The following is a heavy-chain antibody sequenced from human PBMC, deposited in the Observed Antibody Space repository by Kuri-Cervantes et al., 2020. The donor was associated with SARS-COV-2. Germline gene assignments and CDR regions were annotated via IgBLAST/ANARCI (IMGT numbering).Heavy chain of an antibody. CDR3: TRLKSVRRNTSPSEDAFDI. D-gene: IGHD3-10*01. CDR2: IIPIFGTA. CDR1: GGTFSSYA. V-gene: IGHV1-69*06. J-gene: IGHJ3*02. Sequence: SVKVSCKASGGTFSSYAISWVRQAPGQGLEWMGGIIPIFGTANYAQKFQGRVTITADKSTSTAYMELSSLRSEDTAVYYCTRLKSVRRNTSPSEDAFDIWGQGTMVTVSS.